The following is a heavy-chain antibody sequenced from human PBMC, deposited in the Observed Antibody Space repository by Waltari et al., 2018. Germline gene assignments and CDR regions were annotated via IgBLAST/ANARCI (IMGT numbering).Heavy chain of an antibody. CDR2: ISYSGST. J-gene: IGHJ5*02. V-gene: IGHV4-39*01. CDR3: ARLSYHIVTGYGWFDP. Sequence: LQLQESGPGLVKPSETLSLTCTVSACPISRESSYWGWIRPPPGKGLEGIGIISYSGSTYYNPSLKSRVTISVDTSKNQFSLKLSSVTAADTAVYYCARLSYHIVTGYGWFDPWGLGTLVTVSS. CDR1: ACPISRESSY. D-gene: IGHD3-9*01.